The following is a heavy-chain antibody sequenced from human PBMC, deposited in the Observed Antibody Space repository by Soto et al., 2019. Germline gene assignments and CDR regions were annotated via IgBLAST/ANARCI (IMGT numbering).Heavy chain of an antibody. D-gene: IGHD3-16*02. Sequence: GESLKISCKGSGYSFTSHWIGWVRQMPGKGLEWMGIIYPGDSDTRYSPSFQGQVTISADKSISTAYLQWSSLKASDTAMYYCARLDYVWGSYRNQDAFDIWGQGTMVTVSS. CDR2: IYPGDSDT. CDR1: GYSFTSHW. CDR3: ARLDYVWGSYRNQDAFDI. J-gene: IGHJ3*02. V-gene: IGHV5-51*01.